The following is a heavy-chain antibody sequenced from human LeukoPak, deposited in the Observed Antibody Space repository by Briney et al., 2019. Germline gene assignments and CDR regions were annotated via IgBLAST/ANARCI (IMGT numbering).Heavy chain of an antibody. V-gene: IGHV1-18*01. Sequence: GASVKVSCKASGYTFTSYGISWVRQAPGQGLEWMGWISAYNGNTNYAQKFQGRVTMTRDMSTSTVYMELSSLRSEDAAVYYCARDEVQYCSGGSCYSEAAFDIWGQGTMVTVSS. CDR2: ISAYNGNT. J-gene: IGHJ3*02. CDR3: ARDEVQYCSGGSCYSEAAFDI. CDR1: GYTFTSYG. D-gene: IGHD2-15*01.